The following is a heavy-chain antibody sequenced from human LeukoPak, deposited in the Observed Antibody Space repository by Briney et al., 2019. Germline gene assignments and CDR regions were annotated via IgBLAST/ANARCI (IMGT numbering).Heavy chain of an antibody. J-gene: IGHJ4*02. CDR2: ISAYNGNT. CDR1: VWTFNSYG. D-gene: IGHD3-9*01. V-gene: IGHV1-18*01. CDR3: ARDLGDYDILTGYYTLYYFDY. Sequence: ASVPVSCMASVWTFNSYGISGVDQAPGKGLAWMGWISAYNGNTNYAQKLQGRVTMTTDTSTSTAYMELRSLRSDDTAVYYCARDLGDYDILTGYYTLYYFDYWGQGTLVTVSS.